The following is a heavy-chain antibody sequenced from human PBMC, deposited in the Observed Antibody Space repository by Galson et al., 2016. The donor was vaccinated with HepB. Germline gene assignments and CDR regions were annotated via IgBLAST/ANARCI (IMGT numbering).Heavy chain of an antibody. J-gene: IGHJ6*02. D-gene: IGHD3-3*01. Sequence: SLRLSCAASGLTFRSYGIHWVRQAPGKGLEWVALISYDGSNNYYADSVRGRFTISRDNSKNTLYLQMNSLRAEDTAIYFCAKDHYDFWSGQRNYFGMDVWGQGTTVTVSS. CDR1: GLTFRSYG. CDR3: AKDHYDFWSGQRNYFGMDV. V-gene: IGHV3-30*18. CDR2: ISYDGSNN.